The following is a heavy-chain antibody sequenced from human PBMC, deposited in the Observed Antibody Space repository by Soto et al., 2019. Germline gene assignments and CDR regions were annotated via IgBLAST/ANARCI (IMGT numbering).Heavy chain of an antibody. CDR2: IKYDGSEM. CDR3: ARSGAGYIYASPLWL. V-gene: IGHV3-7*05. Sequence: EMKLEQSGGGLVQPGGSLRLSCVASGFNFGEFWMSWVRQTPGRGLEWVANIKYDGSEMQYVDSVRGRFSISRDNAQNSLHLQMSSLRSDDTAVYYCARSGAGYIYASPLWLWGQGALVAVSS. D-gene: IGHD2-15*01. CDR1: GFNFGEFW. J-gene: IGHJ4*02.